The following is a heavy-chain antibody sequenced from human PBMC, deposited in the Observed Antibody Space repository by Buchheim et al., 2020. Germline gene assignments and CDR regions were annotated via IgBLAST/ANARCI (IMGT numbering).Heavy chain of an antibody. CDR1: GFSLSTSGMR. CDR2: IDWDDDK. V-gene: IGHV2-70*04. Sequence: QVTLKESGPALVKPTQTLTLTCTFSGFSLSTSGMRVSWIRQPPGKALEWLARIDWDDDKFYSPSLKTRLTISKDTSKNQVVLTMTNMDPVDTATYYCARTPIAAAGLYYFDYWGQGTL. D-gene: IGHD6-13*01. J-gene: IGHJ4*02. CDR3: ARTPIAAAGLYYFDY.